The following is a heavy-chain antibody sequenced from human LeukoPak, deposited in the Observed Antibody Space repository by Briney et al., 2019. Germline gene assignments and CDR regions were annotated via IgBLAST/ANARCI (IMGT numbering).Heavy chain of an antibody. J-gene: IGHJ5*02. V-gene: IGHV3-11*05. CDR2: ISSSSSYT. CDR3: ARVREDIVVVPAAIREFDP. CDR1: GFTFSDYY. Sequence: GGSLRLSCAASGFTFSDYYMGWIRQAPGKGLEWVSYISSSSSYTNYADSVKGRFTISRDNAKNSLYLQMNSLRAEDTAVYYCARVREDIVVVPAAIREFDPWGQGTLVTVSS. D-gene: IGHD2-2*01.